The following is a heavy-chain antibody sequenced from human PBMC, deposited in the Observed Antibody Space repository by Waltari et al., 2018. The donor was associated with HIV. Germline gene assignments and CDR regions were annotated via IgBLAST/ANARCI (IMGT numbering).Heavy chain of an antibody. CDR3: ARGGGFCSSSSCYRLDWFDP. V-gene: IGHV4-61*01. CDR2: IYYSGST. J-gene: IGHJ5*02. Sequence: QVQLQESGPGLVKPSETLSLTCTVSAGSVSSGSYYWSWIRQSPGKGLNWIGYIYYSGSTNYNPSLQSRVTISVDTSKNQFSLKLTSVTAADTAVYYCARGGGFCSSSSCYRLDWFDPWGQGTLVTVSS. CDR1: AGSVSSGSYY. D-gene: IGHD2-2*02.